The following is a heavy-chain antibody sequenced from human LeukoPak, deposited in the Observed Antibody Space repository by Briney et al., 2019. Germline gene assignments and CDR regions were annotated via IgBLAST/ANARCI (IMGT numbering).Heavy chain of an antibody. Sequence: SQTLSLTCTVSGGSISSGSYYWSWIRQPAGKGLEWIGRIYTSGSTNYNPSLKSRVTISVDTSKNQFSLKLSSVTAADTAVYYCARDAEYSGYDQTGYYYYYMDVWGKGTTVTVS. D-gene: IGHD5-12*01. J-gene: IGHJ6*03. V-gene: IGHV4-61*02. CDR1: GGSISSGSYY. CDR3: ARDAEYSGYDQTGYYYYYMDV. CDR2: IYTSGST.